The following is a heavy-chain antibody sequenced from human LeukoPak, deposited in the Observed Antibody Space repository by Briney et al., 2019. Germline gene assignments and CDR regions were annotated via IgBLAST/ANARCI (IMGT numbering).Heavy chain of an antibody. V-gene: IGHV4-61*02. D-gene: IGHD3-3*01. Sequence: SETLSLTCTVSGGSISGGSYYWSWIRQPAGKGLEWIGRIYTSGSTNYNPSLKSRVTISVDTSKNQFSLKLSSVTAADTAVYYCAREHYAYYDFWSGYNNWFDPWGQGTLVTVSS. J-gene: IGHJ5*02. CDR1: GGSISGGSYY. CDR3: AREHYAYYDFWSGYNNWFDP. CDR2: IYTSGST.